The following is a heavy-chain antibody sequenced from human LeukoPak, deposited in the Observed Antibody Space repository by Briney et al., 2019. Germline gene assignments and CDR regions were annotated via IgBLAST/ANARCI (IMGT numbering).Heavy chain of an antibody. V-gene: IGHV1-2*02. Sequence: ASVKVSCKASGHTFNDYYMHWVRQAPGQGLEWMGWINPKSGGTDYAQQFQGRVTMTIDTSITTAYMELSRLRSDDTAVYYCMREWGGDYWGQGTLVTVSS. CDR1: GHTFNDYY. CDR3: MREWGGDY. D-gene: IGHD3-16*01. J-gene: IGHJ4*02. CDR2: INPKSGGT.